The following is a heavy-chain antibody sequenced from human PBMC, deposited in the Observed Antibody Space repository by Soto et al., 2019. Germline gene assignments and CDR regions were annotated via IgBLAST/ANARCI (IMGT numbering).Heavy chain of an antibody. Sequence: QVQLQESGPGLVKPSETLSLTCTVSGGSISSYYWSWIRQPPGKGLEWIGYIYYSGSTNYHPSINGRVTISGDTSKNQFSLKLSSVTAADTAVYYCARGGGSPDFWGQGTLLTVSS. J-gene: IGHJ4*02. V-gene: IGHV4-59*08. CDR3: ARGGGSPDF. CDR1: GGSISSYY. D-gene: IGHD1-26*01. CDR2: IYYSGST.